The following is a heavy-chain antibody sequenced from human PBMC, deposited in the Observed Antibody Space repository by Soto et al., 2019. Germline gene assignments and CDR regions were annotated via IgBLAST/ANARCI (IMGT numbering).Heavy chain of an antibody. Sequence: QVQLVQSGGEVKKPGASVKVSCKASGYIFVNYGIAWVRQAPRQGLEWMGWISPYTGNTHSASKVQGRLTMTTDTYTSTAYMDLGSLTSDDTAVYYYVMVDNYVTPTPQDVWGQGTTVTVSS. CDR1: GYIFVNYG. CDR2: ISPYTGNT. CDR3: VMVDNYVTPTPQDV. J-gene: IGHJ6*02. D-gene: IGHD3-16*01. V-gene: IGHV1-18*01.